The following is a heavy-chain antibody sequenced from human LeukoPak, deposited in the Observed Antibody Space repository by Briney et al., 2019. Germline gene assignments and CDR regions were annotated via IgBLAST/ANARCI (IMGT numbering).Heavy chain of an antibody. Sequence: SETLSLTCAVYGGSFSGYYWSWIRQPPGKGLEWIGGINHSGSTNYNPSLKSRVTISVDTSKNQFSLKLSSVTAADTAVYYCARQAVRGIVVVPAAPFDYWGHGILVTVSS. J-gene: IGHJ4*01. CDR3: ARQAVRGIVVVPAAPFDY. D-gene: IGHD2-2*01. V-gene: IGHV4-34*01. CDR2: INHSGST. CDR1: GGSFSGYY.